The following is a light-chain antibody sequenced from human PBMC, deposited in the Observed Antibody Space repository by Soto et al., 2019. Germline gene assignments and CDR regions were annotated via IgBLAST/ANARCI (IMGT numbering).Light chain of an antibody. CDR2: EVS. Sequence: LTQPPSVSGSPGQSVAISCTGTSSDVGSYNRVSWYQQPPGTAPKVMIYEVSNRPSGVPDRFSGSKSGNTASLTISGLQAEDEADYYRGSYTSSSTYVFGTGTKVTVL. CDR1: SSDVGSYNR. J-gene: IGLJ1*01. V-gene: IGLV2-18*02. CDR3: GSYTSSSTYV.